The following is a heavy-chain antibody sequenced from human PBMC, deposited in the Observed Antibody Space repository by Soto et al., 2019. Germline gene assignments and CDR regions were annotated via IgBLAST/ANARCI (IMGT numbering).Heavy chain of an antibody. CDR1: GGSISSGDYY. D-gene: IGHD1-26*01. J-gene: IGHJ4*02. Sequence: LSLTCTVSGGSISSGDYYWSWIRQPPGKGLEWIGYIYYSGSTYYNPSLKSRVTISVDTSKNQFSLKLSSVTAADTAVYYCARGDLRELLGFDYWGQGTLVTVSS. CDR2: IYYSGST. CDR3: ARGDLRELLGFDY. V-gene: IGHV4-30-4*01.